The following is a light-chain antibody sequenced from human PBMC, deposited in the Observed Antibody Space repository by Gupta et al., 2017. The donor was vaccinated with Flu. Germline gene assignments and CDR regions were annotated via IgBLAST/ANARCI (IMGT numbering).Light chain of an antibody. J-gene: IGKJ3*01. Sequence: DIQMTQSPSTLSASVGDRVTITCRASQSISSWLAWYQQKPGKAPKLLIYKASNLESGAPSRFSGSGSGTEFTLTISSLQPDDFATYYCQQDDSYSGTFGHGTKVDIK. CDR3: QQDDSYSGT. CDR2: KAS. V-gene: IGKV1-5*03. CDR1: QSISSW.